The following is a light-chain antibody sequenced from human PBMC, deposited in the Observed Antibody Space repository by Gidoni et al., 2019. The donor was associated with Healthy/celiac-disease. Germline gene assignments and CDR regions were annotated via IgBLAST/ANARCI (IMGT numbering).Light chain of an antibody. Sequence: IQMTQSPSSLSASVGDRVTITCRASQSISSYLNWYQQKPGKAPKLLIYAASSLQSGVPARFSGSGSGTDFTLTISSLKPEDFATYYCQQSDSTLTFXGXTKVEIK. CDR2: AAS. V-gene: IGKV1-39*01. CDR3: QQSDSTLT. CDR1: QSISSY. J-gene: IGKJ4*01.